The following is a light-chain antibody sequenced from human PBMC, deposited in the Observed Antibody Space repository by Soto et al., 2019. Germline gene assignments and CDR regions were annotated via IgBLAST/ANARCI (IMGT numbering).Light chain of an antibody. CDR2: DVS. V-gene: IGLV2-11*01. J-gene: IGLJ1*01. CDR3: CSHAGTFTYV. Sequence: QSALTQPRSVSGSPGQSVTISCTGTSSDVGYYNYVSWYQQHPGKAPKVMIYDVSKRPSGVPDRFSGSKSGNTASLTISGLRAEDEADYYCCSHAGTFTYVFGTGTKVTVL. CDR1: SSDVGYYNY.